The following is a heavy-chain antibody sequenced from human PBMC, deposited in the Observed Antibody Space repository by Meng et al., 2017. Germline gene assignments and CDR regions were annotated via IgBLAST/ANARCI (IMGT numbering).Heavy chain of an antibody. CDR2: INHSGST. J-gene: IGHJ6*02. V-gene: IGHV4-34*01. CDR1: GGSFSGYY. CDR3: ARGIAVAGISLNTYYYYYGMDV. Sequence: SETLSLTCAVYGGSFSGYYWSWIRQPPGNGLEWIGEINHSGSTNYNPSLKSRVTISVDTSKNQFSLKLSSVTAADTAVYYCARGIAVAGISLNTYYYYYGMDVWGQGTTVTVSS. D-gene: IGHD6-19*01.